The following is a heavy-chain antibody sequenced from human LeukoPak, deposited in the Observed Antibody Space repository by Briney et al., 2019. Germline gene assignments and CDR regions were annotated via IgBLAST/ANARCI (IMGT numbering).Heavy chain of an antibody. V-gene: IGHV1-18*01. D-gene: IGHD6-19*01. Sequence: GASVKVSCKAFGYTFTKYGVVWVRQAPGQGLEWMGCISGYNGNANFAQKLQGRVSMTTDTSASTAYMELTSLTSDDTAVYYCARGGPEYVRAWYSDYDHYYMDVWGKGTTVTVSS. CDR3: ARGGPEYVRAWYSDYDHYYMDV. J-gene: IGHJ6*03. CDR1: GYTFTKYG. CDR2: ISGYNGNA.